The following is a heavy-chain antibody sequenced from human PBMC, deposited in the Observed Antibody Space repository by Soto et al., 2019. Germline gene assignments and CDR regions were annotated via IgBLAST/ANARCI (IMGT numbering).Heavy chain of an antibody. CDR1: GYTFTNYG. Sequence: QVQLVQSGGEVKKPGASVKVSCKASGYTFTNYGISWVRQAPGQGLEWMGWINVYNGNTKYAQKVQGRVTMTTGTSTNTAYMELRSLRADDTAVYYCARGVGSGSYYNQYNWFDPWAQGTLDSVSS. D-gene: IGHD3-10*01. CDR3: ARGVGSGSYYNQYNWFDP. V-gene: IGHV1-18*01. CDR2: INVYNGNT. J-gene: IGHJ5*02.